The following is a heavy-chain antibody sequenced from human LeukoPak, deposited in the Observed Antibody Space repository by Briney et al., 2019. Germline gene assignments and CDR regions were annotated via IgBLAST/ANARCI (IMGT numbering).Heavy chain of an antibody. J-gene: IGHJ5*02. CDR1: GFTVSNAW. D-gene: IGHD3-10*01. Sequence: GGSLRLSCAASGFTVSNAWMSWVRQAPGKGLECVGRIKSKTDGGTTDYTAPVKGRFTISRDDSKNTLYLQMNSLKTEDTAVYYCTTNLFRNWFDPWGQGTLVTVSS. CDR3: TTNLFRNWFDP. CDR2: IKSKTDGGTT. V-gene: IGHV3-15*01.